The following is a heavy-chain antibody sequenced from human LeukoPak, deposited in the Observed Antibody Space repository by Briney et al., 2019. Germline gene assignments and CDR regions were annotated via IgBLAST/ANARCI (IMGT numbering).Heavy chain of an antibody. CDR1: GGSISSYY. V-gene: IGHV4-59*01. D-gene: IGHD6-13*01. Sequence: KTSETLSLTCTVSGGSISSYYWSWIRQPPGKGLEWIGYIYYSGSTNYNPSLKSRVTISVDTSKNQFSLKLSSVTAADTAVYYCARVLLAAAGSWGFDYWGQGTLVTVSS. CDR2: IYYSGST. CDR3: ARVLLAAAGSWGFDY. J-gene: IGHJ4*02.